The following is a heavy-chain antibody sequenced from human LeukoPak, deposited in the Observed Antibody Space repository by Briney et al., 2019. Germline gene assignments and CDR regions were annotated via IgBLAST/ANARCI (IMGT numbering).Heavy chain of an antibody. CDR2: ILNNGVSA. J-gene: IGHJ4*02. V-gene: IGHV3-23*01. CDR3: AKEGAAPFDY. D-gene: IGHD1-26*01. CDR1: GFTFGTYA. Sequence: GGSLRLSCAASGFTFGTYAMTWVRQAPGMGLEWVSTILNNGVSAYHADSVKGRFTISRDNSKNTLYLQMNSLRAEDTAVYYCAKEGAAPFDYWGQGTLVTVSS.